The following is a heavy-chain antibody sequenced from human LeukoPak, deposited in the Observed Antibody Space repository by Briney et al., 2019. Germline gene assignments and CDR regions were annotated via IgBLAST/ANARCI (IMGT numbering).Heavy chain of an antibody. CDR2: IYSSGST. V-gene: IGHV4-31*11. J-gene: IGHJ4*02. CDR1: GGSIGSGGYY. Sequence: SETLSLTCAVSGGSIGSGGYYWSWIRHQPGKGLEWIGYIYSSGSTDYNPSLKSRLAISVDTPKNQFSLKVTSVTAADTAVYYCARGLSAAGNFDYWGQGTLVTVSS. D-gene: IGHD6-13*01. CDR3: ARGLSAAGNFDY.